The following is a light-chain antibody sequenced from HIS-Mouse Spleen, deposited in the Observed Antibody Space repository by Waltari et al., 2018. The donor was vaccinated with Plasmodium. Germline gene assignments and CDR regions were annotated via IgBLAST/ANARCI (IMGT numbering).Light chain of an antibody. CDR1: SSDVGGYNY. Sequence: QSALTQPPSASGSPGQSVTISCPGTSSDVGGYNYVSWYQQHPGKAPKLMICEVSKRPSGVPDRFAGSKSGNTASLTVSGLQAEDEADYYCSSYAGSNKVFGGGTKLTVL. J-gene: IGLJ2*01. V-gene: IGLV2-8*01. CDR3: SSYAGSNKV. CDR2: EVS.